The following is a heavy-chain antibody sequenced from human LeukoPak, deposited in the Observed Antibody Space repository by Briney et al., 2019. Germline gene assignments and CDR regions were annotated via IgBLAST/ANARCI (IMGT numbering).Heavy chain of an antibody. J-gene: IGHJ4*02. CDR3: TAEGYCSGGSCYSFDN. V-gene: IGHV3-15*01. CDR2: IKSKIDGGTT. Sequence: TGGSLRLSCAASGFTFSKAWMTWVRQVPGKGLEWVARIKSKIDGGTTDYAAPMKGRITISRDDSKNTLFLQMNSLKTEDTAMYYCTAEGYCSGGSCYSFDNWGQGTLVTVSS. CDR1: GFTFSKAW. D-gene: IGHD2-15*01.